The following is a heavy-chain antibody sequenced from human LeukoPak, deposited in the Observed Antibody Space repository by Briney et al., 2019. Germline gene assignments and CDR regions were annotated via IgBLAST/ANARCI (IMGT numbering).Heavy chain of an antibody. CDR3: ARGIYYDSSGPDY. J-gene: IGHJ4*02. CDR1: GGSFSGYY. V-gene: IGHV4-34*01. D-gene: IGHD3-22*01. Sequence: PSETLSLTCAVYGGSFSGYYWSWIRQPPGKGLEWIGEINHSGGTNYNPSLKSRVTISVDTSKNQFSLKLSSVTAADTAVYYCARGIYYDSSGPDYWGQGTLVTVSS. CDR2: INHSGGT.